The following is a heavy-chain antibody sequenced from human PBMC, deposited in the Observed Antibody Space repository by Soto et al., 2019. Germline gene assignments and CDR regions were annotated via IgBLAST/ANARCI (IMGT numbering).Heavy chain of an antibody. CDR1: GFTFSSYW. J-gene: IGHJ4*02. CDR2: INSDGSST. V-gene: IGHV3-74*01. D-gene: IGHD2-15*01. CDR3: ARYCSGGSCYYSVVDY. Sequence: PGGSLRLSCAASGFTFSSYWMHWVRQAPGKGLVWVSRINSDGSSTSYADSVKGRFTISRDNAKNTLYLQMNSLRAEDTAVYYCARYCSGGSCYYSVVDYWGQGTLVTVS.